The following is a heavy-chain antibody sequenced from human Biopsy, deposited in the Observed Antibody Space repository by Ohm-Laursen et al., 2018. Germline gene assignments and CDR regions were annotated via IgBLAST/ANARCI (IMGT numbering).Heavy chain of an antibody. J-gene: IGHJ6*02. V-gene: IGHV4-4*09. Sequence: SETLSLTCTVSGVSITAYYWSWIRQPPGKGLECIGNIHHSGSTNYNPSLKSRLTISVDPSKNKFSLKLSSVTAADTAVYHCARMDCSGGSCHYYSYGMDVWGQGTTVPVSS. CDR1: GVSITAYY. CDR3: ARMDCSGGSCHYYSYGMDV. D-gene: IGHD2-15*01. CDR2: IHHSGST.